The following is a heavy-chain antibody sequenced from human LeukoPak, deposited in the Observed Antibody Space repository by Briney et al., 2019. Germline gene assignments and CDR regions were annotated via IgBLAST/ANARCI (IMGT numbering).Heavy chain of an antibody. Sequence: GGSLRLTCAASGFTFSSYWMSWVRQAPGKGLEWVANIKQDGSEKYYVDSVKGRFTISRDNAKNSLSLQMNSLRAEDTAVYYCARGRCSSTSCFFDYWGQGTLVTVSP. J-gene: IGHJ4*02. CDR1: GFTFSSYW. D-gene: IGHD2-2*01. V-gene: IGHV3-7*01. CDR2: IKQDGSEK. CDR3: ARGRCSSTSCFFDY.